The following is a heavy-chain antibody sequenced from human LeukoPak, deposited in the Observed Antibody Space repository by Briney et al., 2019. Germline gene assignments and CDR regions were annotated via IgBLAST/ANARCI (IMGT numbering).Heavy chain of an antibody. D-gene: IGHD6-19*01. CDR2: TYYRSKWYN. V-gene: IGHV6-1*01. CDR3: ARSSGWFDY. J-gene: IGHJ4*02. Sequence: SQTLSLTCAISRDSVSSNNAAWNWIRQSPSRGLEWLGRTYYRSKWYNEYAVSVKSRIILKPDTSKNQFSLQLNSVTPGDTAVYYCARSSGWFDYWGQGTLVTVSS. CDR1: RDSVSSNNAA.